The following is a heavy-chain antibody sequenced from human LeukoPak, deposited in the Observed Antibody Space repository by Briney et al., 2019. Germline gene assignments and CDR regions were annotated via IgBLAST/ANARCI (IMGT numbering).Heavy chain of an antibody. CDR2: ISAYNGNT. V-gene: IGHV1-18*01. CDR1: GYTFTSYG. CDR3: ARLHYYDSSGYWFDY. J-gene: IGHJ4*02. Sequence: SCKASGYTFTSYGISWVRQAPGQGLEWMGWISAYNGNTNYAQKLQGRVTMTTDTSTSTAYMELRSLRSDDTAVYYCARLHYYDSSGYWFDYWGQGTLVTVSS. D-gene: IGHD3-22*01.